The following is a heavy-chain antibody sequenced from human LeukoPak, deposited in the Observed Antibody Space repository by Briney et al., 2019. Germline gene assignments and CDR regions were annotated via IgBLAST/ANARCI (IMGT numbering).Heavy chain of an antibody. V-gene: IGHV4-39*01. CDR3: ARGRGWPDKLDY. Sequence: SETLSLTCTVSGGSISSSGYYWGWIRQPPGKGLEWIGSIYNSRSIYYNPSLKSRVTMSVDTSKNQFSLKLSSVTAADTAVYYCARGRGWPDKLDYWGQGTLVTVSS. D-gene: IGHD1-26*01. J-gene: IGHJ4*02. CDR1: GGSISSSGYY. CDR2: IYNSRSI.